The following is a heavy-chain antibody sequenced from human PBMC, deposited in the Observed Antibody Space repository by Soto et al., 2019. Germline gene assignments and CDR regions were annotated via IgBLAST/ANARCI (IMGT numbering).Heavy chain of an antibody. Sequence: PSETLSLTCAVSGGSISSGGYSWSWIRQPPGKGLEWIGYIYHSGSTYYNPSLKSRVTISVDRSKNQFSLKLSSVTAADTAVYYCASASPPYCSSTSCPWDWFEPRSQGTLVTVSS. CDR3: ASASPPYCSSTSCPWDWFEP. CDR2: IYHSGST. D-gene: IGHD2-2*01. J-gene: IGHJ5*02. V-gene: IGHV4-30-2*01. CDR1: GGSISSGGYS.